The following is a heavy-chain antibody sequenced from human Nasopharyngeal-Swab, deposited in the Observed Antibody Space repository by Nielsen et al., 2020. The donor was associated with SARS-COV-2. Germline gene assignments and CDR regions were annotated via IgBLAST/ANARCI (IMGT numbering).Heavy chain of an antibody. D-gene: IGHD4-17*01. CDR3: ARDPPTYGDYLYYFDY. CDR2: ISWNSGSI. J-gene: IGHJ4*02. V-gene: IGHV3-9*01. CDR1: GFTFDDYA. Sequence: GGSLRLSCAASGFTFDDYAMHWVRQAPGKGLEWVSGISWNSGSIGYADSVKGRFTISRDNSKNTLYLQMNSLRAEDTAVYYCARDPPTYGDYLYYFDYWGQGTLVTVSS.